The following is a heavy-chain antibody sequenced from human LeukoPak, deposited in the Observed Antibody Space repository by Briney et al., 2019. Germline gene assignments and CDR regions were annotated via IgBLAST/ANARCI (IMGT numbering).Heavy chain of an antibody. CDR2: ISWNSGSI. V-gene: IGHV3-9*01. J-gene: IGHJ4*02. CDR1: GFTFDDYA. Sequence: PGGSLRLSCAASGFTFDDYAMHWVRQAPGKGLEWVSGISWNSGSIGYADSVKGRFTISRDNAKNSLYLQMNSLRAEDTALYYCARDRRSSGWYDYFDYWGQGTLVTVSS. CDR3: ARDRRSSGWYDYFDY. D-gene: IGHD6-19*01.